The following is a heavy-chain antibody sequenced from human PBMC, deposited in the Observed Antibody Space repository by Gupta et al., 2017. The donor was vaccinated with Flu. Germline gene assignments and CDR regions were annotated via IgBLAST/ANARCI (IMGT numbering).Heavy chain of an antibody. D-gene: IGHD3-10*01. J-gene: IGHJ4*02. V-gene: IGHV4-34*01. CDR2: INHSGST. CDR1: GGSFSGYY. CDR3: ARGSGEFLGPANDY. Sequence: QVQLQQWGAGLLKPSETLSLTCAVYGGSFSGYYWSWIRQPPGKGLEWIGEINHSGSTNYNPSLKSRVTISVDTSKNQFSLKLSSVTAADTAVYYCARGSGEFLGPANDYWGQGTLVTVSS.